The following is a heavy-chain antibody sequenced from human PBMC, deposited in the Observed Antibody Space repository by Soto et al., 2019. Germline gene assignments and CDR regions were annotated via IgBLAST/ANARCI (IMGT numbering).Heavy chain of an antibody. Sequence: SETLSLTCTVSGGSISSGGYYWSWIRQHPGKGLEWIGYIYYSGSTYYNPSLKSRVTISVDTSKNQFSLKLSSVTAADTAVYYCARFLLFGEGGKDYGKDFWGRGNTVTVSS. D-gene: IGHD3-10*01. CDR2: IYYSGST. V-gene: IGHV4-31*03. CDR1: GGSISSGGYY. CDR3: ARFLLFGEGGKDYGKDF. J-gene: IGHJ6*02.